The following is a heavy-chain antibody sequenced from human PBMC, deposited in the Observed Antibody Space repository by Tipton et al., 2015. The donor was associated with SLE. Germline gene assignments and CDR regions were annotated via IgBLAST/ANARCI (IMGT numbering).Heavy chain of an antibody. CDR3: ASRWRSPAGFDF. CDR2: IYGRGRT. Sequence: TLSLTCTVSGGSISSDVSFWNWIRQPAGKGLEWIGRIYGRGRTDYNPSLKSRVTISVDTSKNQFFLEVSSVTAEDTAVYYCASRWRSPAGFDFWGQGTTVTVSS. J-gene: IGHJ3*01. D-gene: IGHD3-16*01. V-gene: IGHV4-61*02. CDR1: GGSISSDVSF.